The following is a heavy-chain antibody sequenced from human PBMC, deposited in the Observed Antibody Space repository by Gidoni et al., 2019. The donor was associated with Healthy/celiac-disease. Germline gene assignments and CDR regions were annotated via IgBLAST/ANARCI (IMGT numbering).Heavy chain of an antibody. J-gene: IGHJ4*02. D-gene: IGHD6-19*01. CDR2: ISYDGNNK. Sequence: QVQLVESGGGVVQPGRSLRLSCAASGFTFSSYAMHWVRQAPGKGLEWVAIISYDGNNKYYADSVKGRFTISRDNSKNTLYLQMNSLRAEDTAVYYCARGRSEQWLVLVDYWGQGTLVTVSS. V-gene: IGHV3-30-3*01. CDR3: ARGRSEQWLVLVDY. CDR1: GFTFSSYA.